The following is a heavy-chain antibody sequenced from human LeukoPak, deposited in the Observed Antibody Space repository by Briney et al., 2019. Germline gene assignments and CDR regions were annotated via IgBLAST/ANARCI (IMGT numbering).Heavy chain of an antibody. CDR2: INHSGST. CDR1: GGSFSGYY. Sequence: SETLSLTCAVYGGSFSGYYWSWIRQPPGKGLEWIGEINHSGSTNYNPSLKSRVTISVDTSENQFSLKLSSVTAADTAVYYCARGSGFWSGYFIFDYWGQGTLVTVSS. D-gene: IGHD3-3*01. CDR3: ARGSGFWSGYFIFDY. J-gene: IGHJ4*02. V-gene: IGHV4-34*01.